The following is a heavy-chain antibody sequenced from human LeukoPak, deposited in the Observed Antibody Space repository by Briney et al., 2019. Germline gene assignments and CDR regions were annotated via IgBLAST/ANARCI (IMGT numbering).Heavy chain of an antibody. CDR1: GGSFSGYY. CDR2: INHSGST. D-gene: IGHD1-1*01. CDR3: ARAGTYFDY. Sequence: SETLSLTCAVYGGSFSGYYWSWIRQPPGKGLEWIGEINHSGSTNYNPSLKSRVTISVDTSKNQFSLKLSSVTAADTAVYYCARAGTYFDYWGQGILVTVSS. J-gene: IGHJ4*02. V-gene: IGHV4-34*01.